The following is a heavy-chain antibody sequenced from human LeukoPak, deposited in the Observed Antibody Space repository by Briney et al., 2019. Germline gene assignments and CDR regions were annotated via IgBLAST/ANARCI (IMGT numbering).Heavy chain of an antibody. CDR2: ISGSGGST. J-gene: IGHJ4*02. Sequence: GGSLRLSCAASGFTFSSYAMSWVRQAPGKGLEWVSAISGSGGSTYYADSVKGRFTISRDNSKNTLYLQMNSLRAEDTAVYYCVTLLDYYGSGSYYLDYWGQGTLVTVSS. CDR1: GFTFSSYA. V-gene: IGHV3-23*01. D-gene: IGHD3-10*01. CDR3: VTLLDYYGSGSYYLDY.